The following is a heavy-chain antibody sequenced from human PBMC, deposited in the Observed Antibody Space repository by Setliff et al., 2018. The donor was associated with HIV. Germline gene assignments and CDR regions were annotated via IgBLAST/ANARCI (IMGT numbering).Heavy chain of an antibody. CDR1: GYTFTTYS. V-gene: IGHV1-3*03. J-gene: IGHJ3*02. Sequence: ASVKVSCKASGYTFTTYSLHWVRQAPGQSLEWMGWINVGNGDTKYSQDSIRGRFTISGDNAKNSMYLQMNSLRAGDTAVYYCASFGDYGAYPFDMWGQGTMVTVSS. CDR2: INVGNGDT. D-gene: IGHD4-17*01. CDR3: ASFGDYGAYPFDM.